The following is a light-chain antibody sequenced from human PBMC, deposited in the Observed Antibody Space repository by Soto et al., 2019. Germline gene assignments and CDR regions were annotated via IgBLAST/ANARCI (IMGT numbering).Light chain of an antibody. CDR3: AAWDDSLNAVV. CDR2: SNN. V-gene: IGLV1-44*01. CDR1: SSHIGSNT. J-gene: IGLJ2*01. Sequence: SVVTQPPPPSGTPGQRGHLSFSGRSSHIGSNTVNWYQQLPGTAPKLLIYSNNQRPSGVPDRFSGSKSGTSASLAISGLQSEDEADYYCAAWDDSLNAVVFGGGTKVTVL.